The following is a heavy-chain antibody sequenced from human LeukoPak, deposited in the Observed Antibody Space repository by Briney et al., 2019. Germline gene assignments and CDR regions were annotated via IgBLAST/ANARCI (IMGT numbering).Heavy chain of an antibody. J-gene: IGHJ4*02. CDR1: GFTLSSCG. V-gene: IGHV3-30*03. CDR2: ISYDGSYK. D-gene: IGHD2-2*01. Sequence: GGSLRLSCAASGFTLSSCGMHWVRQAPGKGLEWVAVISYDGSYKYYADSVKGRFTISRDNSKNTVYLQMSSLRPDDTAVYYCAREDQQLPDYWGQGTLVTVSS. CDR3: AREDQQLPDY.